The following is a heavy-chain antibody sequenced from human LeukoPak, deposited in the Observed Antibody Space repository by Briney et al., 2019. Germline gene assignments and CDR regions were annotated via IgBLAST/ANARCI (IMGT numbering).Heavy chain of an antibody. J-gene: IGHJ5*02. CDR3: AICSGWFGWFDP. V-gene: IGHV1-2*02. Sequence: ASVKVSCKASGYTFTGYYMHWVRQAPGQGLEWMGWINPNSGGTNYAQKFQGRVTMTRDTSISTAYMELSRLRPDDTAVYYCAICSGWFGWFDPWGQGTLVTVSS. D-gene: IGHD6-19*01. CDR1: GYTFTGYY. CDR2: INPNSGGT.